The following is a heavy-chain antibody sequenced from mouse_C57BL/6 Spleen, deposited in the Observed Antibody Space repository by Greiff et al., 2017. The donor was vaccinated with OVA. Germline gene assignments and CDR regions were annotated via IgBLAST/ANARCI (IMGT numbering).Heavy chain of an antibody. J-gene: IGHJ1*03. V-gene: IGHV1-64*01. CDR1: GYTFTSYW. Sequence: QVQLQQPGAELVKPGASVTLSCKASGYTFTSYWMHWVKQRPGQGLEWIGMIHPNSGSTNYNEKFKSKATLTVDKSSSTAYMQLSSLPSEDSAVYYCARPYSPDWYFDVWGTGTTVTVSS. CDR2: IHPNSGST. CDR3: ARPYSPDWYFDV. D-gene: IGHD2-12*01.